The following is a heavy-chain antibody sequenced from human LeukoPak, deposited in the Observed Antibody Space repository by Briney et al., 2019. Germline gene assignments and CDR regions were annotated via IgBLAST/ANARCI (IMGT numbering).Heavy chain of an antibody. CDR3: ARYSSGRYYFDY. J-gene: IGHJ4*02. Sequence: PSETLSLTCTVSGGSISSSSYYWGWIRQPPGKGLEWIGSIYYSGSTYYNPSLKSRVTISADTSKNQFSLKLSSVTAADTAVYYCARYSSGRYYFDYWGQGTLVTVSS. D-gene: IGHD6-19*01. CDR2: IYYSGST. V-gene: IGHV4-39*01. CDR1: GGSISSSSYY.